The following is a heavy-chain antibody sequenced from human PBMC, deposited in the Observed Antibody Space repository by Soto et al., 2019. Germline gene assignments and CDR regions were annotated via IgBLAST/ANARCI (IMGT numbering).Heavy chain of an antibody. CDR1: GYTFTSYA. D-gene: IGHD2-21*02. J-gene: IGHJ4*02. V-gene: IGHV1-3*05. Sequence: QVQLVQSGAEEKKPGASVKVSCKASGYTFTSYAMHWVRQAPGQRLEWMGWINAGNGNTKYSQKFQGRVTSTRDTSASTAYMALRSLRSEATAVYYCARSIAVVTALDYWGQGTLVTASS. CDR2: INAGNGNT. CDR3: ARSIAVVTALDY.